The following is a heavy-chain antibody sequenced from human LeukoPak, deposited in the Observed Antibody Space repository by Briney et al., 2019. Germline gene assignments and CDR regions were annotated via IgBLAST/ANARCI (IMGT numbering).Heavy chain of an antibody. Sequence: PSETLSLTCTVSGGSISSGSYYWSWIRQPAGKGLEWIGRIYTSGSTNYNPSLKSRVTISVDTSKNQFSLKLSSVTAADTAVYYCARHGPSLLWFGDQSIPPRNGFDPWGQGTLVTVSS. J-gene: IGHJ5*02. CDR2: IYTSGST. V-gene: IGHV4-61*02. CDR1: GGSISSGSYY. CDR3: ARHGPSLLWFGDQSIPPRNGFDP. D-gene: IGHD3-10*01.